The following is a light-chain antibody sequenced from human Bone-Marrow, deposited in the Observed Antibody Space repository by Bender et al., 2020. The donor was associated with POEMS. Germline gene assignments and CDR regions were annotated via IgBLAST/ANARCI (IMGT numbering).Light chain of an antibody. V-gene: IGLV3-19*01. CDR1: SLRKYY. CDR2: GEN. Sequence: SSELTQDPAVSVALGQTVRITCQGDSLRKYYASWYQQRPGQAPILVIYGENNRPSWIPDRFSGSTSGDTASLTITGAQAEDEADYYCNSRDSSGSPWLFGGGTKLTVL. CDR3: NSRDSSGSPWL. J-gene: IGLJ3*02.